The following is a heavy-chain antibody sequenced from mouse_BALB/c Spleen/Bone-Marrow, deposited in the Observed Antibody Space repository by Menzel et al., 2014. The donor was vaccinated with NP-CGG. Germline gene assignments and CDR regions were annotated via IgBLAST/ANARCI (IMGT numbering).Heavy chain of an antibody. Sequence: QVQLQQSGSVLVRPGASVKLSCKASGYTFTSSWMHWAKQRPGQGLEWIGEIHPNSGNTNYNEKFKGKATLTVDTSSSTAYVDLSSLTSEDSAVYYCARSHGYYPYWYFDVWGAGTTVTVSS. D-gene: IGHD2-3*01. CDR2: IHPNSGNT. V-gene: IGHV1S130*01. CDR1: GYTFTSSW. CDR3: ARSHGYYPYWYFDV. J-gene: IGHJ1*01.